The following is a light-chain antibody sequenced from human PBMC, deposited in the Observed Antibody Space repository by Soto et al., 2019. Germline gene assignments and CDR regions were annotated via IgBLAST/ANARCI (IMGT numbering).Light chain of an antibody. Sequence: EIVMTQSPATLSVSPGERATLSCRASQSVSSNLAWYQQKPGQAPRLLIYGVFSRATGIPDRFSGSGSGTDFTLTISRLEPEDSAVYFCQQYGYSPRTFGQGTKVDI. J-gene: IGKJ1*01. CDR2: GVF. V-gene: IGKV3-20*01. CDR3: QQYGYSPRT. CDR1: QSVSSN.